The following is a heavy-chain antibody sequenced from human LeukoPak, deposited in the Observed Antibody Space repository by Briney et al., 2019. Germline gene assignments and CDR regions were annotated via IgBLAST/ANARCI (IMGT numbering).Heavy chain of an antibody. D-gene: IGHD3-22*01. CDR3: AREGVTYYYDSSGYRDFVY. V-gene: IGHV1-46*01. CDR1: GYTFTIYY. J-gene: IGHJ4*02. CDR2: INPSGGST. Sequence: RASVTVSFTASGYTFTIYYMHWVRQAPGQGLEWVGMINPSGGSTRYAQKFQGRVTMTRDTSTSTVYMELSSLRSEDTAVYYCAREGVTYYYDSSGYRDFVYWGQGTLVTVSS.